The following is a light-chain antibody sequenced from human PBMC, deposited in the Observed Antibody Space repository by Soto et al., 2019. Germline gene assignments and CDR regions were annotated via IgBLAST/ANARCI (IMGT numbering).Light chain of an antibody. CDR3: HKYGELAIT. CDR1: QSVSSSY. V-gene: IGKV3-20*01. J-gene: IGKJ5*01. CDR2: GAS. Sequence: EIVLTPSPGTLSLSPVERATLSCRASQSVSSSYLAWYQQKPGQAPRLLIYGASSRATGIPDRFSGSGSGTDFTLTISRLEPEDFAVYYCHKYGELAITFGQGTRLEIK.